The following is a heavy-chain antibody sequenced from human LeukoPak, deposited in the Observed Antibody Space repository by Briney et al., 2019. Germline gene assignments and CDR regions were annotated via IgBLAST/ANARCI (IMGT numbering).Heavy chain of an antibody. CDR1: GYTFTRYG. CDR2: ISAYKGNT. Sequence: ASVKVSCKASGYTFTRYGISGVRQAPGQGLEWLGWISAYKGNTNNAQKLQGRVTMTTDTSTSTAYMELRSLRSDDTAVYDCARGVAGSGSMPNYWGQGTLVTVSS. D-gene: IGHD1-26*01. J-gene: IGHJ4*02. V-gene: IGHV1-18*01. CDR3: ARGVAGSGSMPNY.